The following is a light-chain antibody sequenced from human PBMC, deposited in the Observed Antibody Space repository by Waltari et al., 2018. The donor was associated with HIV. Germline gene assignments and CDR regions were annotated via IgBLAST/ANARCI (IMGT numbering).Light chain of an antibody. CDR1: QDVSNW. J-gene: IGKJ5*01. CDR2: KAS. CDR3: QQYNSDPA. Sequence: DIHMTQSPSTLSAFIWDRVTITCRASQDVSNWLAWYQQKPGKAPKLLIHKASVLENGVSLRFSGSGFGTEFTLIIDSLEPDDFATYYCQQYNSDPAFGQGTRLEMK. V-gene: IGKV1-5*03.